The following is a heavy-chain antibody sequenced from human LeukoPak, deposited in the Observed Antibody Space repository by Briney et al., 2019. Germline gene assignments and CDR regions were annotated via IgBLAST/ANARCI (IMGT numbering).Heavy chain of an antibody. Sequence: PSETLSLTCTVSGYSISSGYYWGWIRQPPGKGLEWIGSIYHSGSTYYNPSLKSRVTISVDTSKNQFSLKLSSVTAADTAVYYCARGLVAAAGTGVDYWGQGTLVTVSS. CDR2: IYHSGST. J-gene: IGHJ4*02. D-gene: IGHD6-13*01. CDR1: GYSISSGYY. V-gene: IGHV4-38-2*02. CDR3: ARGLVAAAGTGVDY.